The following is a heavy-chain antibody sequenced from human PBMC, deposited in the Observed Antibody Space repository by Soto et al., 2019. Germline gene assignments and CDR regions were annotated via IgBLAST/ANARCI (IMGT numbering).Heavy chain of an antibody. D-gene: IGHD3-22*01. CDR1: GFTFSSYW. J-gene: IGHJ4*02. CDR2: LKSDGSGT. CDR3: VRGDGDYYDGNGYLGRH. Sequence: EVQLVESGGGLVQPGGSLRLSCAASGFTFSSYWMHWVRQAPGKGMVWVSRLKSDGSGTTYADSVKDRLTISRDNAKNTRYLQMNSLRAEDTAVYYCVRGDGDYYDGNGYLGRHWGQGTLVTVSS. V-gene: IGHV3-74*01.